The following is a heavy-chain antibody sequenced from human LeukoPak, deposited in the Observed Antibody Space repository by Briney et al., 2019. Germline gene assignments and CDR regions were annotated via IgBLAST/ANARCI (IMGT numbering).Heavy chain of an antibody. J-gene: IGHJ4*02. Sequence: PGGSLRLSCAASGFTFSSSAMSWVRQAPGKGLEWVSAISNNGGYTYYADSVQGRFTISRDNSKSTLYLQMNSLRAEDTAVYYCAKGGGHYDWGQGTLVTVSS. CDR1: GFTFSSSA. CDR3: AKGGGHYD. CDR2: ISNNGGYT. D-gene: IGHD3-10*01. V-gene: IGHV3-23*01.